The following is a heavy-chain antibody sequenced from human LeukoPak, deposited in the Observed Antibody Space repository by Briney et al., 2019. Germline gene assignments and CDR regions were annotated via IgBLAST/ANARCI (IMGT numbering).Heavy chain of an antibody. V-gene: IGHV3-21*01. D-gene: IGHD1-7*01. CDR1: GFTFSSYS. CDR2: ISTSSSYI. J-gene: IGHJ4*02. Sequence: PGGSLRLSCTASGFTFSSYSMNWVRQAPGKGLEWVSSISTSSSYIYYADSVKGRFTISRDNARNSLYLQMNSLRAEDTAVYYCARVETGTTLIGAADYWGQGTLVTVSS. CDR3: ARVETGTTLIGAADY.